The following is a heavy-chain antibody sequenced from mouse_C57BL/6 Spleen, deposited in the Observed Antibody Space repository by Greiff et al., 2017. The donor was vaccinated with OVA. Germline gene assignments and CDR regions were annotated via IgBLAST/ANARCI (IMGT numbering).Heavy chain of an antibody. V-gene: IGHV1-61*01. CDR1: GYTFTSYW. J-gene: IGHJ4*01. CDR2: IYPSDSET. Sequence: QVQLQQPGAELVRPGSSVKLSCKASGYTFTSYWMDWVKQRPGQGIEWIGNIYPSDSETHYNQKFKDKATLTVDKSSSTAYMQLSSLTSEDSAVYYCARREYPYAMDYWGQGTSVTVSS. D-gene: IGHD5-1*01. CDR3: ARREYPYAMDY.